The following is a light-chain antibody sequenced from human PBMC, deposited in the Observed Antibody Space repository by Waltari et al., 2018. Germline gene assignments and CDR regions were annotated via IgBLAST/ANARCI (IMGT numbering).Light chain of an antibody. CDR1: QSVLDSSNNENY. J-gene: IGKJ1*01. CDR3: HQYFKLPRT. Sequence: DIVMTQSPDSLAVSLGERATINCKCSQSVLDSSNNENYLAWYQQKPGQPPKLLIYWASTRESGVPDRISGSGSGTDFTLTISSLQAEDVAVYYCHQYFKLPRTFGQGTKVEIK. CDR2: WAS. V-gene: IGKV4-1*01.